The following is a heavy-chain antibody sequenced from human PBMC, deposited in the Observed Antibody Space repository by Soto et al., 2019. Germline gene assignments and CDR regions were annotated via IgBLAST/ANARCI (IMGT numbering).Heavy chain of an antibody. D-gene: IGHD2-8*01. CDR1: GGSISTYY. CDR2: IYYGDSA. CDR3: SRGGHCTDGVCSALDY. V-gene: IGHV4-59*08. J-gene: IGHJ4*02. Sequence: QVQLQQSGPGLVKPSETLSLTCTVSGGSISTYYWSWIRQPPGKGLEWIGYIYYGDSANYNPSLESRVTISLDRSKKQFSLRLNSVIAADTAVYYCSRGGHCTDGVCSALDYWGQGTLVTVSS.